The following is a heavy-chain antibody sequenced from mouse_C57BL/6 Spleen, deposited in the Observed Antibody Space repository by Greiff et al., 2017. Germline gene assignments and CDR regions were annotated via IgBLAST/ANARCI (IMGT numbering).Heavy chain of an antibody. CDR3: ARQTYYDYDEGFAY. Sequence: EVHLVESGGGLVQPGGSLKLSCAASGFTFSDYYMYWVRQTPEKRLEWVAYISNGGGSTYYPDTVKGRSTLSRDNAKNTLSLEMSRLNSQDTALYYCARQTYYDYDEGFAYWGQGTLLTVSA. CDR1: GFTFSDYY. J-gene: IGHJ3*01. V-gene: IGHV5-12*01. CDR2: ISNGGGST. D-gene: IGHD2-4*01.